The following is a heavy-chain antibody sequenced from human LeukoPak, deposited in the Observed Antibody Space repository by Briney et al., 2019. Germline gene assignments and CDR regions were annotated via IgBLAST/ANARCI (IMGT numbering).Heavy chain of an antibody. CDR2: IYYSGST. CDR1: GGSIRSYY. Sequence: SETLSLTCTVSGGSIRSYYWSWIRQPPGKGLEWIGYIYYSGSTNYNPSLKSRVTISVDTSKNQFSLKLSSVTAADTAVYYCASSTYSSSWYGHYFDYWGQGTLVTVSS. CDR3: ASSTYSSSWYGHYFDY. J-gene: IGHJ4*02. D-gene: IGHD6-13*01. V-gene: IGHV4-59*08.